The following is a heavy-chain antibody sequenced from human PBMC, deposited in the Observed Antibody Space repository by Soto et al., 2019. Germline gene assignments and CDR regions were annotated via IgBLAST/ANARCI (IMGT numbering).Heavy chain of an antibody. J-gene: IGHJ6*02. V-gene: IGHV1-69*12. CDR3: AVCVGCCISTSCDHYYYYHALDV. CDR1: GGTFSSYA. Sequence: QVQLVQSGAEVKKPGSSVKVSCKASGGTFSSYAISWVRQAPGQGLEWMGGIIPIFGTANYAQKCEGRVTKTADEATHTAYMELRTVSSEDTELYHCAVCVGCCISTSCDHYYYYHALDVWGPGTTVSVS. D-gene: IGHD2-2*01. CDR2: IIPIFGTA.